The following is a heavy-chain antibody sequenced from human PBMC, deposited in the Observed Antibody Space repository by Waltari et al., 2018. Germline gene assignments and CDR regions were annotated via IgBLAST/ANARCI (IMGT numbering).Heavy chain of an antibody. Sequence: QVQLQESGPGLVKPSGTLSLTCIVSGYSIRSDFYWGWIRQPPGKGLEWIATVYHRESTYYNPSLMSRLTLSVDTSNNQFSLNLRSVTAADTAVYYCAGLRGFNYAFEPWGRGALVTVSS. J-gene: IGHJ5*02. D-gene: IGHD5-18*01. V-gene: IGHV4-38-2*02. CDR1: GYSIRSDFY. CDR2: VYHREST. CDR3: AGLRGFNYAFEP.